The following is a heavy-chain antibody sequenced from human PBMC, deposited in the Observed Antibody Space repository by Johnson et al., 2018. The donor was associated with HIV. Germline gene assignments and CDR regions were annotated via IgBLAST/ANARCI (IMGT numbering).Heavy chain of an antibody. D-gene: IGHD1-7*01. CDR1: GFTFSSFA. V-gene: IGHV3-23*04. Sequence: VQLVESGGGLVQPGGSLRLSCAASGFTFSSFAMSWVRQAPGKGLEWVSAISGSGHSTYYADSVKGRFTISRASSKNTLYLQMNSLRADDTAVYYCAKEKLELRTGDAFDIWGQGTMVTVSS. J-gene: IGHJ3*02. CDR3: AKEKLELRTGDAFDI. CDR2: ISGSGHST.